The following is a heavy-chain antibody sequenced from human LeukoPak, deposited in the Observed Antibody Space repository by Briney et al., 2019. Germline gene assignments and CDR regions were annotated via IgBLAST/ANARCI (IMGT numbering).Heavy chain of an antibody. Sequence: SETLSLTCTVSGGSISSYYWSWIRQPAGKGLESIGHISTSGSTNYNPSLKSRVTMSVDTSKNQFSLKLSSVTAADTAVYYCARATSYRGWLGHWDQGTLVTVSS. D-gene: IGHD6-19*01. CDR1: GGSISSYY. CDR2: ISTSGST. CDR3: ARATSYRGWLGH. V-gene: IGHV4-4*07. J-gene: IGHJ4*02.